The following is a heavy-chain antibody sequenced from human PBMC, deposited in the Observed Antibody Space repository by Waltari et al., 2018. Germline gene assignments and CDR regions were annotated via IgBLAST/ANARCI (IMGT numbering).Heavy chain of an antibody. J-gene: IGHJ4*02. CDR1: GFTFSAYW. D-gene: IGHD1-26*01. CDR3: AEGLSGSYLNY. V-gene: IGHV3-7*03. CDR2: IKQDGSEK. Sequence: EVQLVESGGGLVQPGGSLRLSCAASGFTFSAYWMSWVRQAPGKGLEWVANIKQDGSEKYYVDSVKGRFTISRDNSKNTLYLQMNSLRAEDTAVYYCAEGLSGSYLNYWGQGTLVTVSS.